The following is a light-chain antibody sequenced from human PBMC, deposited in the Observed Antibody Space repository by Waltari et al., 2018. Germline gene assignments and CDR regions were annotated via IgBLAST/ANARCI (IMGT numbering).Light chain of an antibody. V-gene: IGLV2-11*01. CDR1: SSDVGRYHY. J-gene: IGLJ3*02. CDR3: CSYAGSYSRV. Sequence: QSALTQPRSVSGSPGQSVTISCAGTSSDVGRYHYVSWYQQHPGKAPKLMVYDVRNRPPGLPERVSGSKSGNTASLTISGLQAEDEADYYCCSYAGSYSRVFGGGTQLTVL. CDR2: DVR.